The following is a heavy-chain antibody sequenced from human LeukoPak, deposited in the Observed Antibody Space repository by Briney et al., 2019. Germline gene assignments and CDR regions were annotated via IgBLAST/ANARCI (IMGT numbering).Heavy chain of an antibody. CDR2: INPNSGGT. J-gene: IGHJ6*02. CDR1: GYTFTGYY. Sequence: ASVKVSCKASGYTFTGYYMHWVRQAPGQGLEWMGWINPNSGGTNYAQKFQGRVTMTRGTSISTAYMELSRLRSDDTAVYYCARDPDSSGYPPGDYGMDVWGQGTTVTVSS. V-gene: IGHV1-2*02. D-gene: IGHD3-22*01. CDR3: ARDPDSSGYPPGDYGMDV.